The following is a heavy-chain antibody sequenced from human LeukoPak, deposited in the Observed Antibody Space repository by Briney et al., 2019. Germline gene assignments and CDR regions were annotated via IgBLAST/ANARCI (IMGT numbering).Heavy chain of an antibody. CDR2: ISYDGSDE. CDR1: EFTFSNYA. D-gene: IGHD2-2*01. Sequence: QPGRSLRLSCAASEFTFSNYAMHWVRQAPGKGLEWVALISYDGSDEYYADSVKGRFTISRDNAKNSLYLQMNSLRAEDTAVYYCARVKKDIVVVPAAMRDTYYFDYWGQGTLVTVSS. V-gene: IGHV3-30*03. J-gene: IGHJ4*02. CDR3: ARVKKDIVVVPAAMRDTYYFDY.